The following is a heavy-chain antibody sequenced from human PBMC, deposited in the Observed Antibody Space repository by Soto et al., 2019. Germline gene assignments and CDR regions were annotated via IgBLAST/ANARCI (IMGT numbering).Heavy chain of an antibody. J-gene: IGHJ4*02. CDR3: AKDRESCSGGSCYLYFDY. CDR2: ISGSGGST. V-gene: IGHV3-23*01. CDR1: GFTFSSYA. D-gene: IGHD2-15*01. Sequence: GGSLRLSCAASGFTFSSYAMSWVRQAPGKGLEWVSAISGSGGSTYYADSVKGRFTISRDNSKNTLYLQMNSLRAEDTAVYYCAKDRESCSGGSCYLYFDYWGQGTLVTVSS.